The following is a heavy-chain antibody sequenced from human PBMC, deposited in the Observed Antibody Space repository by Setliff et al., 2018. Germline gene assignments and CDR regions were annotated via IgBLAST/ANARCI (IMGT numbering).Heavy chain of an antibody. CDR1: GGSFSDYY. D-gene: IGHD3-3*01. CDR3: RFWSHDYHNDY. Sequence: PSETLSLTCTVYGGSFSDYYWGWIRQPPGKGLEWIAEINHSGSTNYNPSLKSRVTISVDTSRNQFSLKLSSVTAADTAVYYCRFWSHDYHNDYWGQGTLVTVSS. CDR2: INHSGST. V-gene: IGHV4-34*01. J-gene: IGHJ4*02.